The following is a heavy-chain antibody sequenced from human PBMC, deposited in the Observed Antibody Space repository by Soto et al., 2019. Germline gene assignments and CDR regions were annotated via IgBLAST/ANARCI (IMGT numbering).Heavy chain of an antibody. D-gene: IGHD3-10*01. CDR3: ARQTKSPNHYYLYAMDV. V-gene: IGHV1-69*01. J-gene: IGHJ6*02. CDR1: GGTFSTYD. Sequence: QVQLVQSGAEVKKPGSSVKVACKSFGGTFSTYDFSWVRQAPGQGLEWMGGINPFYGTTNYAQNFQDGVTITADGSTNTVFMELSSLRSEDTAVYFCARQTKSPNHYYLYAMDVWGQGTTVTVSS. CDR2: INPFYGTT.